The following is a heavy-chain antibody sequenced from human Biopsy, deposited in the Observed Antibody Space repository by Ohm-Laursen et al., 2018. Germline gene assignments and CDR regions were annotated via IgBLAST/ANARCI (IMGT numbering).Heavy chain of an antibody. D-gene: IGHD1-1*01. CDR3: AADINVWNVNY. J-gene: IGHJ4*02. Sequence: GASVKVSCKFSGYTLNELSMHWVRQVPGKGLEWMGGFAPENGKTVYAQNFQARVSLTEDASTDTAYMELRSLRSEDTAVYYCAADINVWNVNYWGQGTQVTVSS. V-gene: IGHV1-24*01. CDR2: FAPENGKT. CDR1: GYTLNELS.